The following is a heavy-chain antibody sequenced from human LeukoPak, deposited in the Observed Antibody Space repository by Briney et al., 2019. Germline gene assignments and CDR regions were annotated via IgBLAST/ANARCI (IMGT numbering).Heavy chain of an antibody. V-gene: IGHV4-59*01. CDR2: IYYSGST. J-gene: IGHJ4*02. CDR3: ARDGVGTAMVTGFDY. D-gene: IGHD5-18*01. CDR1: GGSISSYY. Sequence: KPSETLSLTCTVSGGSISSYYWSWIRQPPGKGLEWIGYIYYSGSTNYNPSLKSRVTISVDTSKNQFSLKLSSVTAADTAVYYCARDGVGTAMVTGFDYWGQGTLVTVSS.